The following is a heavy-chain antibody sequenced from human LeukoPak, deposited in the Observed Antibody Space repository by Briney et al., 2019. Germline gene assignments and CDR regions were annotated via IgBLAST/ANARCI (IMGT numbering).Heavy chain of an antibody. CDR1: GFTFRTYA. CDR3: ARDSGSYLQPTDY. V-gene: IGHV3-23*01. J-gene: IGHJ4*02. CDR2: ITGNGGST. D-gene: IGHD1-26*01. Sequence: PGGSLRLSCAASGFTFRTYAMTWVRQAPGKGLEWVSSITGNGGSTYYADSVKGRFSISRDNSKNTLYLQMDSLRAEDTAVYHCARDSGSYLQPTDYWGQGTPVPVSS.